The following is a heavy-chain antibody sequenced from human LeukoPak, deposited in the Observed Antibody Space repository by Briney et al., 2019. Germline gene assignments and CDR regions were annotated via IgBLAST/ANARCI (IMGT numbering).Heavy chain of an antibody. V-gene: IGHV3-66*02. D-gene: IGHD3-3*01. Sequence: TGGSPRLSCAASGFTVSSNYMSWVRQAPGKGLEWVSVIYSGGSTYYADSVKGRFTISRDNSKNTLYLQMNSLRAEDTAVYYCASPYYDFWSGYSGNYYYYMDVWGKGTTVTVSS. CDR2: IYSGGST. CDR3: ASPYYDFWSGYSGNYYYYMDV. J-gene: IGHJ6*03. CDR1: GFTVSSNY.